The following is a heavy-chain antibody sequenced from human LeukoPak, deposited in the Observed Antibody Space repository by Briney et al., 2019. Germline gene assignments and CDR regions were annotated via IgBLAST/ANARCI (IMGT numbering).Heavy chain of an antibody. Sequence: SETLSLTCTVSGYSISSGYYWGWIRQPPGKGLEWIGSIYHSGSTYYNPSLKSRVTISVDTSKNQFSLKLSSVTAADTVVYYCARCGYYGSGIRYYYYYMDVWGKGTTVTISS. CDR1: GYSISSGYY. D-gene: IGHD3-10*01. CDR3: ARCGYYGSGIRYYYYYMDV. CDR2: IYHSGST. J-gene: IGHJ6*03. V-gene: IGHV4-38-2*02.